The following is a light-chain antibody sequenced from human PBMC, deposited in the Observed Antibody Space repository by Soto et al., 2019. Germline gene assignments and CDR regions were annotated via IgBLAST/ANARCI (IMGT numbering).Light chain of an antibody. J-gene: IGKJ1*01. CDR1: QSIRTW. V-gene: IGKV1-5*03. CDR2: KAS. Sequence: DIQMTQSPSTLSASVGDRVTITCRASQSIRTWLAWYQQKPGKAPKLQVYKASSLESGVPSRFTGSGSGTEFTLTISSLQPDDFATYYCHQYDSYSRTFGQGTKVEIK. CDR3: HQYDSYSRT.